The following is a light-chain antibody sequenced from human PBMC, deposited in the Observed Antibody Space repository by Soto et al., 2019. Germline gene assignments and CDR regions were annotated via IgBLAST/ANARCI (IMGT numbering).Light chain of an antibody. V-gene: IGLV2-8*01. Sequence: QSVLTQPPSASGSPGQSVTVSCTGTSSDIGDYNYVSWYQQHPGKAPKLMIYEVSKRPSGVPDRFSGSKSGNTPSLTVSGLQADDEADYYCSFYVGNNNLVFGGGTKLTVL. J-gene: IGLJ2*01. CDR3: SFYVGNNNLV. CDR1: SSDIGDYNY. CDR2: EVS.